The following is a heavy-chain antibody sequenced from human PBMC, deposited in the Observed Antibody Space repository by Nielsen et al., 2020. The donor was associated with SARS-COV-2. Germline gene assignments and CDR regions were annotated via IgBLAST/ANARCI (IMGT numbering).Heavy chain of an antibody. J-gene: IGHJ5*02. V-gene: IGHV4-4*02. Sequence: SETLSLTCAVSGGSISSSNWWSWVRQPPGKGLEWIGEIYHSGSTNYNPSLKSRVTISVDKSKNQFSLKLSSVTAADTAVYYCARHVDTAMVTVWFDPWGQGTLVTVSS. CDR2: IYHSGST. CDR3: ARHVDTAMVTVWFDP. CDR1: GGSISSSNW. D-gene: IGHD5-18*01.